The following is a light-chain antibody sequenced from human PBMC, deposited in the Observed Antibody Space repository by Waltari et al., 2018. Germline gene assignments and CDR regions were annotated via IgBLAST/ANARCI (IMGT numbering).Light chain of an antibody. Sequence: DIVLTQSPDSLSVSLGERATINCKSSQSLLYTSDKNNYLAWFQHKRGQPPKLLIYWASAREPGVPDRFSGSGSGTDFTLTISSLQAEDVAVYYCQQYYTTRLTFGGGTNVEIK. CDR3: QQYYTTRLT. V-gene: IGKV4-1*01. CDR2: WAS. CDR1: QSLLYTSDKNNY. J-gene: IGKJ4*01.